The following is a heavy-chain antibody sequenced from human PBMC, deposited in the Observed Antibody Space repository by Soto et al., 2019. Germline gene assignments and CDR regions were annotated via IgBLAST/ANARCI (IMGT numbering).Heavy chain of an antibody. Sequence: QITLKESGPTLVKPTQTLTLTCTLSGFSLSTSGVGVGWIRQPPGKALEWLALIYWDDDKRYSPFLKSRLTTTKDTSKNQAVLTLTNMDPVDTATYYCAHKGDGYRGFKYWGQGTLVTVSS. D-gene: IGHD5-12*01. V-gene: IGHV2-5*02. J-gene: IGHJ4*02. CDR2: IYWDDDK. CDR3: AHKGDGYRGFKY. CDR1: GFSLSTSGVG.